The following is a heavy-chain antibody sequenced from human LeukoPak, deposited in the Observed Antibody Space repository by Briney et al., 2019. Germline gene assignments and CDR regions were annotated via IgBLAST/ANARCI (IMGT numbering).Heavy chain of an antibody. CDR3: AREAPVAAGSDAFDI. V-gene: IGHV1-18*01. Sequence: EASVKVSCKASGYTFTSYGISWVRQAPGQGLEWMGWTSPYNGNTKYAQKLQGRVTITTDTSTSTAYMEVRSLRSDDTAVFYRAREAPVAAGSDAFDIWGQGTMVTVSS. J-gene: IGHJ3*02. CDR2: TSPYNGNT. D-gene: IGHD6-19*01. CDR1: GYTFTSYG.